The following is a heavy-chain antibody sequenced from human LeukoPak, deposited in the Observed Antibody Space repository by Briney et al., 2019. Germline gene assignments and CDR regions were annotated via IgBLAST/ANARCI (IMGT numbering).Heavy chain of an antibody. CDR1: GFTFSSYS. CDR3: TRDLIFWSGYSHTVFDY. J-gene: IGHJ4*02. Sequence: GGSLRLSCAASGFTFSSYSMNWVRQAPGKGLEWVSSISSSSSYIYYADSVKGRFTISRDNAKNSLYLQMNSLKTEDTAVYYCTRDLIFWSGYSHTVFDYWGQGTLVTVSS. V-gene: IGHV3-21*03. CDR2: ISSSSSYI. D-gene: IGHD3-3*01.